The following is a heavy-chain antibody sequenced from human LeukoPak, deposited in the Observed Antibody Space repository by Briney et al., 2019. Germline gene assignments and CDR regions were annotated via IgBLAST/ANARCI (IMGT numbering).Heavy chain of an antibody. CDR2: IYYSGST. D-gene: IGHD3-22*01. CDR3: ARTYYYDSSRFYYWFDP. J-gene: IGHJ5*02. Sequence: PSETLSLTCTVSGGSISGYHWSWIRQPPGKGLEWIGYIYYSGSTNYNPSLKSRVAMSVDTSKNQLSLRLSSVTAADTAVYYCARTYYYDSSRFYYWFDPWGQGTLVTVSS. V-gene: IGHV4-59*08. CDR1: GGSISGYH.